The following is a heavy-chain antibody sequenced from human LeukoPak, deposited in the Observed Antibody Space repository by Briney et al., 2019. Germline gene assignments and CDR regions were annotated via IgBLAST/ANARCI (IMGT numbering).Heavy chain of an antibody. CDR2: IYSGGST. CDR1: GFPVSSNY. CDR3: ARVHEYSSGWYDY. Sequence: GGSLRLSCAASGFPVSSNYMSWVRQAPGKGLEWVSVIYSGGSTYYADSVKGRFTISRDNSKDTLYLQMNSLRAEDTAVYYCARVHEYSSGWYDYWGQGTLVTVSS. D-gene: IGHD6-19*01. J-gene: IGHJ4*02. V-gene: IGHV3-53*01.